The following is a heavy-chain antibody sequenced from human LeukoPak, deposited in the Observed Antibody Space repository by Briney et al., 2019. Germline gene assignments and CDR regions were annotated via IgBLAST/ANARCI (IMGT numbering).Heavy chain of an antibody. CDR1: GGSISSYY. Sequence: PSETLSLTCTVSGGSISSYYWSWIRQPPGKGLEWIGYIYYSGSTNYNPSLKSRVTISVDTSKNQFSLKLSSVTAADTAVYYCARSGYSYGLGYWGQGTLVTVSS. CDR3: ARSGYSYGLGY. CDR2: IYYSGST. V-gene: IGHV4-59*08. J-gene: IGHJ4*02. D-gene: IGHD5-18*01.